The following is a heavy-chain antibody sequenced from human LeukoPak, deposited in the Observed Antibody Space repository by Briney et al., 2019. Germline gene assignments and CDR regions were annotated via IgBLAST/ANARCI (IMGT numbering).Heavy chain of an antibody. CDR2: ISSSSSYT. V-gene: IGHV3-11*03. D-gene: IGHD2-15*01. Sequence: PGGSLRLSCAASGFTFSDYYMSWIRQAPGKGLEWVSYISSSSSYTNYADSVEGRFTISRDNAKISLYLQMNSLRAEDTAVYYCASSYCSCGSCYSQETGDYGMDVWGQGTTVTVSS. J-gene: IGHJ6*02. CDR3: ASSYCSCGSCYSQETGDYGMDV. CDR1: GFTFSDYY.